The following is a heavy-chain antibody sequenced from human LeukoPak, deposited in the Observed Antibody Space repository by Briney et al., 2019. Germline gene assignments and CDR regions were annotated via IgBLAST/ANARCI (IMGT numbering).Heavy chain of an antibody. V-gene: IGHV3-33*08. Sequence: PGGSLRLSCAASGFTFSTYSMNWVRQAPGKGLEWVAVIWYDGSNKYYADSVKGRFTISRDNSKNTLYLQMNSLRAEDTAEYYCARGSSSGWYLPDYWGQGTLVTVSS. CDR2: IWYDGSNK. J-gene: IGHJ4*02. CDR3: ARGSSSGWYLPDY. CDR1: GFTFSTYS. D-gene: IGHD6-19*01.